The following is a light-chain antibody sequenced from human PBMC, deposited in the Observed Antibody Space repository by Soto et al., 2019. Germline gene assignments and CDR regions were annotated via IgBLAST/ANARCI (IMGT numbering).Light chain of an antibody. CDR2: QHS. CDR3: QTWDTGTGVYV. Sequence: SYELTQPPSVSVSPGQTATITCSGDKLGNKYVSWYQQKPGQSPVLVIYQHSKRPSGIPERFSGSSSGSTASLTIGGTQAMDEADYSCQTWDTGTGVYVFGAGTKLTVL. J-gene: IGLJ1*01. V-gene: IGLV3-1*01. CDR1: KLGNKY.